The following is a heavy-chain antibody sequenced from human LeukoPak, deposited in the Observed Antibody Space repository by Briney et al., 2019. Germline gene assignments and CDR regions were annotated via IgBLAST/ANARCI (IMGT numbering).Heavy chain of an antibody. J-gene: IGHJ4*02. V-gene: IGHV1-69*04. CDR3: ARESSSGYYYVRVYYFDY. CDR1: GGTFSSYA. D-gene: IGHD3-22*01. Sequence: ASVKVSCKASGGTFSSYAISWVRQAPGQGLEWMGRIIPIFGIANYTQKFQGRVTITADKSTSTAYMELSSLRSEDTAVYYCARESSSGYYYVRVYYFDYWGQGTLVTVSS. CDR2: IIPIFGIA.